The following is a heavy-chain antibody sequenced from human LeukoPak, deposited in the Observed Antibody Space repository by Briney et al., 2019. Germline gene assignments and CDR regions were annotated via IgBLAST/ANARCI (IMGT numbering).Heavy chain of an antibody. CDR3: ARGQGRRTLYGSGSYNY. D-gene: IGHD3-10*01. V-gene: IGHV1-8*01. J-gene: IGHJ4*02. CDR1: GYTFTSYD. CDR2: MNPNSGNT. Sequence: ASVKVSYKASGYTFTSYDINWVRQATGQGLEWMGWMNPNSGNTGYAQKFQGRVTMTRNTSISTAYMELSSLRSEDTAVYYCARGQGRRTLYGSGSYNYWGQGTLVTVSS.